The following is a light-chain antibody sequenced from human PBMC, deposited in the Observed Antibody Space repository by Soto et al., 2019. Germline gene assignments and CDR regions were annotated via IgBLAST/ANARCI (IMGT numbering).Light chain of an antibody. CDR2: DAS. Sequence: EIVLTQSPATLSLSPGGRATLSCRASQSVGSSLAWYQQRPGQAPRLLIYDASNRATGITARFSGSGSETDFTLTISSLAPEAFAVYYCQHRDKWPPLFTFGPGTKVEIK. CDR1: QSVGSS. CDR3: QHRDKWPPLFT. J-gene: IGKJ3*01. V-gene: IGKV3-11*01.